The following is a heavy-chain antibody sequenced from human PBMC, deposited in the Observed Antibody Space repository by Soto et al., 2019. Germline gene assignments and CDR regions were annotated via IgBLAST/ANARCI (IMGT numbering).Heavy chain of an antibody. CDR1: GDTLNSYT. Sequence: QVHLTQSGTEVKKPGSSVTVSCKFSGDTLNSYTINWVRQAPGQGLEWMGRIIPILDKAHYREKFEGRLTVTADYMELRSLTSEDTAFYYCATDHAMHYGDYLFEHWGQGTLVTVSS. D-gene: IGHD4-17*01. J-gene: IGHJ4*02. CDR2: IIPILDKA. CDR3: ATDHAMHYGDYLFEH. V-gene: IGHV1-69*08.